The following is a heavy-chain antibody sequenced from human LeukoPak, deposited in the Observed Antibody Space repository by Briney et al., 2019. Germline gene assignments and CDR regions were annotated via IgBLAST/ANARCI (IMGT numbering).Heavy chain of an antibody. J-gene: IGHJ4*02. D-gene: IGHD1-26*01. CDR2: ISYDGSNK. CDR3: ARAAPGIVFLLDYFDY. Sequence: GGSLRPSCAASGFTFSSYAMHWVRQAPGKGLEWVAVISYDGSNKYYADSVKGRFTISRDNSKNTLYLQMNSLRAEDTAVYYCARAAPGIVFLLDYFDYWGQGTLVTVSS. V-gene: IGHV3-30-3*01. CDR1: GFTFSSYA.